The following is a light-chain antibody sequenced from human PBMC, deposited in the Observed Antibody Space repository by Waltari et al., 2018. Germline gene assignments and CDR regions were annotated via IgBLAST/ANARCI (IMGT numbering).Light chain of an antibody. CDR2: AAS. CDR3: QHSYTTPLT. V-gene: IGKV1-39*01. J-gene: IGKJ4*01. Sequence: DIQMTQSPSSLSASVGARVTITCRASQSISSYLNWYQQKPGKAPKLLIYAASSLQSGVPSRFSGSGSGTDFTLTISSLQPEDFATYYCQHSYTTPLTFGGGTKVEIK. CDR1: QSISSY.